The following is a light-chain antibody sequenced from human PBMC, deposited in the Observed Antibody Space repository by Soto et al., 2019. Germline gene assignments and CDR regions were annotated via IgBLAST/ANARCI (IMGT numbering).Light chain of an antibody. V-gene: IGLV1-47*01. CDR1: SSNIGSHN. J-gene: IGLJ2*01. CDR3: AVWDDSLSGRV. Sequence: QSVLTQPPSASGTPGQRVTISCSGSSSNIGSHNIYWYQQLPGTAPQLLIYKNNQRPSGVPDRFSGSKSGTSASLAISGLRSEDGADYYCAVWDDSLSGRVFGGGTKLTVL. CDR2: KNN.